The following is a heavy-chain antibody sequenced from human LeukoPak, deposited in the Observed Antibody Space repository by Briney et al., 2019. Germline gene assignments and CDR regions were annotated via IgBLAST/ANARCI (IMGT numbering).Heavy chain of an antibody. D-gene: IGHD3-3*01. Sequence: GQSLKVSCKGSAYTFPSYWISWVRQMPGKGLEWMGKIDPSDSYTSYSPSFQGHVTISADKSISAAFLQWSSLKASDTAMYYCARHSHCDFWSGYLDYWGEGTLVTVSS. CDR2: IDPSDSYT. V-gene: IGHV5-10-1*01. CDR1: AYTFPSYW. J-gene: IGHJ4*02. CDR3: ARHSHCDFWSGYLDY.